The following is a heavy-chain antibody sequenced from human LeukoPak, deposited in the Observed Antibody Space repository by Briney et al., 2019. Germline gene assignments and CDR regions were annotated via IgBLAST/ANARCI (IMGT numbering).Heavy chain of an antibody. J-gene: IGHJ6*02. CDR1: GFTFSDYY. CDR3: AKALEEYYDILTLPYGMDV. V-gene: IGHV3-30*18. D-gene: IGHD3-9*01. CDR2: ISYDGSNK. Sequence: PGGSLRLSCAASGFTFSDYYMSWIRQAPGKGLEWVAVISYDGSNKYYADSVKGRFTISRDNSKNTLYLQMNSLRAEDTAVYYCAKALEEYYDILTLPYGMDVWGQGTTVTVSS.